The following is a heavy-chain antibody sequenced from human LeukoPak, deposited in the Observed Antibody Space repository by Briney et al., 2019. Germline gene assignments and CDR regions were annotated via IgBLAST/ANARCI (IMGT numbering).Heavy chain of an antibody. J-gene: IGHJ3*02. V-gene: IGHV4-39*01. CDR2: IYYSGST. D-gene: IGHD3-3*01. Sequence: PSETLSLTCPVSGGSISSSSYYWGWIRQPPGKGLEWIGSIYYSGSTYYNPSLKSRVTISVDTSKNQFSLKLSSVTAADTAVYYCARHAGYDFWSGYFFGDAFDIWGQGTMVTVSS. CDR3: ARHAGYDFWSGYFFGDAFDI. CDR1: GGSISSSSYY.